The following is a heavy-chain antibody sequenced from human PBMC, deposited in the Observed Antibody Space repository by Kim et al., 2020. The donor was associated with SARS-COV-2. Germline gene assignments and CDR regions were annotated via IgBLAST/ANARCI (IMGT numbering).Heavy chain of an antibody. Sequence: SETLSLTCTVSGGSISSGGYYWSWIRQHPGKGLEWIGYIYYSGSTYYNPSLKSRVTISVDTSKNQFSLKLSSVTAADTAVYYCARDSVEYDFWSGYRYYYGMDVWGQGTTVTVSS. J-gene: IGHJ6*02. CDR1: GGSISSGGYY. D-gene: IGHD3-3*01. V-gene: IGHV4-31*03. CDR2: IYYSGST. CDR3: ARDSVEYDFWSGYRYYYGMDV.